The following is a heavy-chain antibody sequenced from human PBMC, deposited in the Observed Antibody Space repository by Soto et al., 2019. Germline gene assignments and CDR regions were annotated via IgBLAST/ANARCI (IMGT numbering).Heavy chain of an antibody. CDR3: VRSGWLAPYDAFDI. CDR2: ISSSSRTI. V-gene: IGHV3-48*02. J-gene: IGHJ3*02. Sequence: GGSLRLSCAVSGFTFSGYYMNWVRQAPGKGLEWVSYISSSSRTIYYADSVKGRFTISRDNAKNSLYLQMNSLRDEDTAVYYCVRSGWLAPYDAFDIWGQGTMVTVSS. CDR1: GFTFSGYY. D-gene: IGHD6-19*01.